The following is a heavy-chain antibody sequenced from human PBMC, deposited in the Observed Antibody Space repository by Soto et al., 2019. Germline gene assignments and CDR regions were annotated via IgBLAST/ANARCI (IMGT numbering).Heavy chain of an antibody. J-gene: IGHJ4*02. Sequence: GGSLRLSCAASGFTFSGSAMHWVRQASGKGLEWVGRIRSKANSYATAYAASVKGRFTISRDDSKNTAYLQMNSLKTEDTAVYYCTITGYSSARDYWGQGTLVTVSS. CDR2: IRSKANSYAT. CDR1: GFTFSGSA. CDR3: TITGYSSARDY. D-gene: IGHD6-19*01. V-gene: IGHV3-73*01.